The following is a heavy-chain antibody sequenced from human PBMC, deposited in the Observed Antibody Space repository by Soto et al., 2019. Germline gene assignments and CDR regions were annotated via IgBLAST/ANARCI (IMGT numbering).Heavy chain of an antibody. Sequence: ASVKVSCKASGCTFNNYDIHWVRQAPGHGLEWMGWMNPNSGNTGYAQNFRGRVTMTQNTAIGTAYMELSSLRSDDTATYYCTRAYGAETFDFWGQGTRVTVSS. CDR2: MNPNSGNT. CDR3: TRAYGAETFDF. V-gene: IGHV1-8*02. D-gene: IGHD3-10*01. CDR1: GCTFNNYD. J-gene: IGHJ5*01.